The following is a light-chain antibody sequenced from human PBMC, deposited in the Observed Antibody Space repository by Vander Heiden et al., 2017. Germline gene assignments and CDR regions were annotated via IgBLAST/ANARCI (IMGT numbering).Light chain of an antibody. J-gene: IGLJ1*01. V-gene: IGLV3-25*03. CDR3: QAADSSGNSLV. CDR2: NES. Sequence: SSELTQPPSVSVSPGQTARITGSGDAVAKKYAYGYEQKAGQAPGLLIYNESKRPAGIPARGSGASSGTTGTLTISGVQAEDEADYYCQAADSSGNSLVFGTGTKGTVL. CDR1: AVAKKY.